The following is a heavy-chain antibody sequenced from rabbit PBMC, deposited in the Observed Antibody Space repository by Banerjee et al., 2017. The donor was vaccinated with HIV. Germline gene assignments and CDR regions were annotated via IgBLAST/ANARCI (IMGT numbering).Heavy chain of an antibody. CDR1: GFSFSNKYV. CDR2: INSSSRNV. Sequence: QEQLEESGGDLVKPEGSLTITCTASGFSFSNKYVMCWVRQAPGKGLEWIGCINSSSRNVVYASWAKGRFTMYKTSSTTVTLQLTSLTAADTATYFCARSGYVGGDYTWDLWGPGTLVTVS. D-gene: IGHD1-1*01. CDR3: ARSGYVGGDYTWDL. J-gene: IGHJ4*01. V-gene: IGHV1S45*01.